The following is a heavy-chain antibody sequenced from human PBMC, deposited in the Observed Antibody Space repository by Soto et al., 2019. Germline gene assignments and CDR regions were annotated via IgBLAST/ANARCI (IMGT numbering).Heavy chain of an antibody. J-gene: IGHJ4*02. Sequence: GGSLRLSCAASGFTFSNAWVSWVRQAPGKGLEWVGRIKSKTDGGTTDYAAPVKGRFTISRDDSKNTLYLQMNSLKTEDTAVYYCTTVRWLWGYFDYWGQGTLVTVSS. V-gene: IGHV3-15*01. CDR2: IKSKTDGGTT. CDR3: TTVRWLWGYFDY. CDR1: GFTFSNAW. D-gene: IGHD2-8*02.